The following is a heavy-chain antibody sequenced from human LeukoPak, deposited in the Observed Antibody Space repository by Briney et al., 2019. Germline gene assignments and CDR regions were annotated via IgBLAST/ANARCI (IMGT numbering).Heavy chain of an antibody. CDR1: GFTFSSYA. D-gene: IGHD4-17*01. J-gene: IGHJ4*02. CDR3: ARENYGDYFDY. V-gene: IGHV3-23*01. Sequence: GGSLRLSCAASGFTFSSYAMSWVRQAPGKGLEWVSAISGSGGSTYYADSVKGRFTISRDNAKNSLYLQMNSLRAEDTAVYYCARENYGDYFDYWGQGTLVAVSS. CDR2: ISGSGGST.